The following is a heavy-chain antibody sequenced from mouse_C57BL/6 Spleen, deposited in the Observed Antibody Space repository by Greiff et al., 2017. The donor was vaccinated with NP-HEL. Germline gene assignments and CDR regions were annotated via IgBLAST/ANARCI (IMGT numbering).Heavy chain of an antibody. D-gene: IGHD1-1*01. Sequence: VQLKEPGPELVKPGASVKISCKASGYSFTDYNMNWVKQSNGKSLEWIGVINPNYGTTSYNQKFKGKATLTVDQSSSTAYMQLNSLTSEDSAVYYCARGDYYGSGDAMDYWGQGTSVTVSS. CDR1: GYSFTDYN. J-gene: IGHJ4*01. CDR3: ARGDYYGSGDAMDY. CDR2: INPNYGTT. V-gene: IGHV1-39*01.